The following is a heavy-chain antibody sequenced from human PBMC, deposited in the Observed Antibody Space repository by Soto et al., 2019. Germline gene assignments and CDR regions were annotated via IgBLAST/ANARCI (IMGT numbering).Heavy chain of an antibody. D-gene: IGHD2-8*01. V-gene: IGHV3-48*02. CDR2: ISGSGDTK. CDR1: GFTFSSCS. J-gene: IGHJ4*02. Sequence: GGSLRLSCASSGFTFSSCSMNWVRQAPGKGLEWVSFISGSGDTKHYADSVKGRFTISRANAKNSLYLQMSSLRDEDTAVYYCAKYCSSDVCFDYWGQGTLVTVSS. CDR3: AKYCSSDVCFDY.